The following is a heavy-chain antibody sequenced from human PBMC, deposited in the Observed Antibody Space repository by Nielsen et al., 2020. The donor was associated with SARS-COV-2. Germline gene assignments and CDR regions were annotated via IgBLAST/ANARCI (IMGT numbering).Heavy chain of an antibody. J-gene: IGHJ4*02. Sequence: GGSLGLSCAASGFTFSSYWMHWVRQAPGKGLVWVSRINSDGSSTSYADSVKGRFTISRDNAKNTLYLQMNSLRAEDTAVYYCARDAYDFPPNSFDYWGQGTLVTVSS. V-gene: IGHV3-74*01. CDR2: INSDGSST. D-gene: IGHD3-3*01. CDR3: ARDAYDFPPNSFDY. CDR1: GFTFSSYW.